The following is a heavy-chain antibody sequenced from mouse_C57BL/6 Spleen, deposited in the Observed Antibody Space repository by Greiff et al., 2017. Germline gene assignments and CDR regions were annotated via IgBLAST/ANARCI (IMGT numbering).Heavy chain of an antibody. CDR2: IYPRYGST. D-gene: IGHD3-3*01. J-gene: IGHJ2*01. CDR3: AREVRGPHFDY. CDR1: GYTFTDHT. V-gene: IGHV1-78*01. Sequence: QVQLQQSDAELVKPGASVKISCKASGYTFTDHTIHWMKQRPEQGLEWIGYIYPRYGSTKYNKKFKGKATLTVDKSSSTAYMQLNSLTSEDSAVYFWAREVRGPHFDYWGQGTTLTVSS.